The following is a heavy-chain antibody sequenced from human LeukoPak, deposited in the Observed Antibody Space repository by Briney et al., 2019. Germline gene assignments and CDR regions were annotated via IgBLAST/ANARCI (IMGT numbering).Heavy chain of an antibody. D-gene: IGHD3-3*01. CDR1: GFTVSSNY. J-gene: IGHJ3*02. CDR2: IKQDGSEK. V-gene: IGHV3-7*01. Sequence: GGSLRLSCAASGFTVSSNYMSWVRQAPGKGLEWVANIKQDGSEKYYVDSVKGRFTISRDNAKNSLYLQMNSLRAEDTAVYYCARADDFWSGYANDAFDIWGQGTMVTVSS. CDR3: ARADDFWSGYANDAFDI.